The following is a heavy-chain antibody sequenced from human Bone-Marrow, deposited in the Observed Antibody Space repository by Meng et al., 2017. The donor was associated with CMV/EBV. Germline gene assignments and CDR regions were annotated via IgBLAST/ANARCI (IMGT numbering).Heavy chain of an antibody. J-gene: IGHJ3*02. CDR2: IYYSGST. Sequence: GSLRLSCTVSGGSVNSSSYYWTWIRQPPGKGLEWIGYIYYSGSTNYNPSLKSRVIISIDTSKNQFSLKLSSVTAADTAVYYCASRVVKGYLSDAFDIWGQGTMVTVSS. CDR1: GGSVNSSSYY. D-gene: IGHD3-3*01. V-gene: IGHV4-61*01. CDR3: ASRVVKGYLSDAFDI.